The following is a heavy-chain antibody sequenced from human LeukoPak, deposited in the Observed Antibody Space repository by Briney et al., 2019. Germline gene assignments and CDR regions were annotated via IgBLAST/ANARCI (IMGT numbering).Heavy chain of an antibody. D-gene: IGHD6-13*01. Sequence: YLRLSCAASGFTFDDYAMHWVRQAPGKGLEWVSGISWNSGSIGYADSVKGRFTISRDNAKNSLYLQMNSLRAEDTALYYCAREYVGIAAAGTYYYYYGMDVWGQGTTVTVSS. J-gene: IGHJ6*02. V-gene: IGHV3-9*01. CDR3: AREYVGIAAAGTYYYYYGMDV. CDR2: ISWNSGSI. CDR1: GFTFDDYA.